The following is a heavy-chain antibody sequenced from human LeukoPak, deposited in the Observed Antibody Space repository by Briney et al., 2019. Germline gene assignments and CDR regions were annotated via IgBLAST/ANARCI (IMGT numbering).Heavy chain of an antibody. D-gene: IGHD5-12*01. CDR2: ISGSGDRT. CDR1: GFTFSSSA. Sequence: GGSLRLSCAASGFTFSSSAMNWVRQAPGKGLEWVSTISGSGDRTYYADSVKGRFTISRDNSKNTLFLQMNSLRAEDTALYYCADGYSGYAWDIPPPTHWGQGTLVTVSS. J-gene: IGHJ4*02. CDR3: ADGYSGYAWDIPPPTH. V-gene: IGHV3-23*01.